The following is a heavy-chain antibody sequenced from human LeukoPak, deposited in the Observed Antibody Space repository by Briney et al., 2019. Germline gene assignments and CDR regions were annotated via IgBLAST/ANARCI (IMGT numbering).Heavy chain of an antibody. D-gene: IGHD5-18*01. Sequence: GGSLRLSCAASGFTFSYYYMTWIRQAPGKGLEWVSGISWNSGSIGYADSVKGRFTISRDNAKNSLYLQMNSLRAEDTALYYCAKDIGYSYGYGFGYWGQGTLVTVSS. CDR1: GFTFSYYY. CDR2: ISWNSGSI. CDR3: AKDIGYSYGYGFGY. V-gene: IGHV3-9*01. J-gene: IGHJ4*02.